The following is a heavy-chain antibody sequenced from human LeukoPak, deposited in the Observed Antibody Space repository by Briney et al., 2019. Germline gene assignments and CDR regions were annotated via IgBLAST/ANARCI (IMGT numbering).Heavy chain of an antibody. CDR3: ARTTLGNAFDI. V-gene: IGHV4-4*02. CDR1: GFTFSSYW. Sequence: GSLRLSCAASGFTFSSYWMSWVRQAPGKGLEWVGYIYHSGSAYYNPSLKSRATTSVDKSKSQFSLKLTSLTAADTAMYHCARTTLGNAFDIWGHGTMVNVSP. J-gene: IGHJ3*02. D-gene: IGHD7-27*01. CDR2: IYHSGSA.